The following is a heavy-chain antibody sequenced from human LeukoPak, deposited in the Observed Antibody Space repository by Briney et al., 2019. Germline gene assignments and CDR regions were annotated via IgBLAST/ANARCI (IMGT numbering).Heavy chain of an antibody. CDR1: GYTFTSYG. Sequence: ASVKVSCKASGYTFTSYGIIWVRQAPGQGLEWMGWISAYNGKTNSAQKLQGRVSMTTDTSTSTVYMELRSLRSDDTAVYYCARERTQGDLDYWGQGTLVTVPS. V-gene: IGHV1-18*01. CDR2: ISAYNGKT. J-gene: IGHJ4*02. D-gene: IGHD3-10*01. CDR3: ARERTQGDLDY.